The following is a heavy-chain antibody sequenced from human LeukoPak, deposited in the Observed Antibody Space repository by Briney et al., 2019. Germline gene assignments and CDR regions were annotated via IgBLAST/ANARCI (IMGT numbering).Heavy chain of an antibody. V-gene: IGHV1-8*01. D-gene: IGHD2-2*01. CDR3: ARGGTRYCTSTSCSDYYYYGMDV. J-gene: IGHJ6*02. Sequence: GASVKVSCKASGYTFSDYDINWVRQATGQELEWMGWMNPNSGNTGYAQKFQGRVTMTRNTSINTAYMELSSLRSEDTAVYYCARGGTRYCTSTSCSDYYYYGMDVWGQGTTVTVSS. CDR2: MNPNSGNT. CDR1: GYTFSDYD.